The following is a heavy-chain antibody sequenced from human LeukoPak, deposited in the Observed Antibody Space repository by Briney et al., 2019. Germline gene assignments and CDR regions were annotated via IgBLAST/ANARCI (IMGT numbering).Heavy chain of an antibody. V-gene: IGHV1-69*13. CDR1: GGTFCSYA. CDR3: AREVSSSSSPQFDY. Sequence: SVKVSCKASGGTFCSYAISRVRQAPGQGLEWMGGIIQIFVTANYAQKFQGRVTITADESTSTAYMELSCLSSEDTAVYYCAREVSSSSSPQFDYWGQGSLVTVSS. J-gene: IGHJ4*02. D-gene: IGHD6-6*01. CDR2: IIQIFVTA.